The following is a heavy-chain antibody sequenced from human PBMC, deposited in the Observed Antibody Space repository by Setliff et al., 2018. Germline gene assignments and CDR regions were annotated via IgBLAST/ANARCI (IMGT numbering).Heavy chain of an antibody. CDR1: GGSISTSSYY. J-gene: IGHJ4*02. CDR3: ARHWDFCGGNCPHNSIDY. Sequence: PSETLSLTCTVSGGSISTSSYYWGWIRQPPGKGLEWIGSIYYSGSTSYNPSLNSRVTLSADTSKNHFSVRLNSVTAADTAVYYCARHWDFCGGNCPHNSIDYWGRGALVTVSS. V-gene: IGHV4-39*01. D-gene: IGHD2-21*02. CDR2: IYYSGST.